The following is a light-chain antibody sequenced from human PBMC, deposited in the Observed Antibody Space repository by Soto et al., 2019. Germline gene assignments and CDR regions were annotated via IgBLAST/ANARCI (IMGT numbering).Light chain of an antibody. Sequence: VLTQSPVTLSLSPGERATITCRASQSVSSHYLAWYQQQPGPPPRLLIYGASSRATDIPDRFIGSGSGTAFSLPIARLVPEDFSMYYCRQYGSSPFTFGPGTKVEI. V-gene: IGKV3-20*01. CDR3: RQYGSSPFT. J-gene: IGKJ3*01. CDR2: GAS. CDR1: QSVSSHY.